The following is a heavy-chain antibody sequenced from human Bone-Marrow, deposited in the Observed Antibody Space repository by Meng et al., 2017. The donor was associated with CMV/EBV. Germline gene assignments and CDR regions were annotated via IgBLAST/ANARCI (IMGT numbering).Heavy chain of an antibody. CDR3: AKDRSIAAAVPDY. J-gene: IGHJ4*02. Sequence: GGSLRLSCVASSGFTLSGYAMHWVRQAPGKGLEWLALISYDGSTEYHADAVRGRFSISRDNSKNTLYVHMNSLRPEDTAIYYCAKDRSIAAAVPDYWGQGTLVTVSS. V-gene: IGHV3-30*04. D-gene: IGHD6-13*01. CDR2: ISYDGSTE. CDR1: SGFTLSGYA.